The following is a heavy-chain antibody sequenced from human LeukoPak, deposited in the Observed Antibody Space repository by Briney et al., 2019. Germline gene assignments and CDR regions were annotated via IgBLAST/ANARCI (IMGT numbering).Heavy chain of an antibody. V-gene: IGHV1-18*01. CDR3: ARGVCSSSTSCYRMSWFDP. Sequence: GASVKVSCKASGYTFTSYGISWVRQAPGQGLEWMGWIIAYNGNTNYAQKLQGRVTMTTDTSTSTAYMELRSLRSDDTAVYYCARGVCSSSTSCYRMSWFDPWGQGTLVTVSS. CDR2: IIAYNGNT. J-gene: IGHJ5*02. D-gene: IGHD2-2*01. CDR1: GYTFTSYG.